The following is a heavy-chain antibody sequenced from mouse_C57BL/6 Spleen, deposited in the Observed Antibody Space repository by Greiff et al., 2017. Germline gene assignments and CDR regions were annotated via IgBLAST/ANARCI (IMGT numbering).Heavy chain of an antibody. CDR1: GYTFTSYW. Sequence: QVHVKQPGAELVMPGASVKLSCKASGYTFTSYWMHWVKQRPGQGLEWIGEIDPSDSYTNYNQKFKGKSTLTVDKSSSTAYMQLSSLTSEDAAVYYCASSYYYGSSSWFAYWGQGTLVTVSA. J-gene: IGHJ3*01. CDR3: ASSYYYGSSSWFAY. D-gene: IGHD1-1*01. CDR2: IDPSDSYT. V-gene: IGHV1-69*01.